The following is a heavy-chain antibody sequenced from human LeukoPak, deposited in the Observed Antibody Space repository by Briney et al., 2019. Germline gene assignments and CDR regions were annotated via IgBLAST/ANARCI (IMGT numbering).Heavy chain of an antibody. V-gene: IGHV1-46*01. D-gene: IGHD6-6*01. Sequence: ASVKISCKASGFKFTNFYFHWVGQAPGQGLEWMGIINPSGGTTTYAQKFQGNITMTRDTSTSTVYMEMTSLTSEDTAVYYCARSEYSKSIWFDPWGQGTLVTVSS. J-gene: IGHJ5*02. CDR3: ARSEYSKSIWFDP. CDR2: INPSGGTT. CDR1: GFKFTNFY.